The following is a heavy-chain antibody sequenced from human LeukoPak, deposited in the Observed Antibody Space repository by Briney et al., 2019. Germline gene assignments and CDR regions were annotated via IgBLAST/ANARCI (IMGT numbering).Heavy chain of an antibody. CDR3: ARDREVGATTEGFWYSDL. D-gene: IGHD1-26*01. CDR2: IIPILAIA. V-gene: IGHV1-69*04. J-gene: IGHJ2*01. Sequence: ASVKASCKASGGTFSSYAISWVRQAPGQGLEWMGRIIPILAIANYAHKFQDRVTITADKSATTVYMELNSLRSEDTAVYYCARDREVGATTEGFWYSDLWGRGTLVTVSS. CDR1: GGTFSSYA.